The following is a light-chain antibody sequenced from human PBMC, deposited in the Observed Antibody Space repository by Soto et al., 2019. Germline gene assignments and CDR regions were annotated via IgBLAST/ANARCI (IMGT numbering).Light chain of an antibody. CDR3: GTWYSSLSAVV. CDR1: SSNIGNKY. CDR2: ENN. V-gene: IGLV1-51*02. Sequence: QSVLTQPPSVSAAPGQKVTISCSGSSSNIGNKYVSWYQQLPGTAPKLLIYENNKRPSGMPDRFSGSKSGTSATLGITGLQAGDEADYYCGTWYSSLSAVVFGGGTKVTVL. J-gene: IGLJ2*01.